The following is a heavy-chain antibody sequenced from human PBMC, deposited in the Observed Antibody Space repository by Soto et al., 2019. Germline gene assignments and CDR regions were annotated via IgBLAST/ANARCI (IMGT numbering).Heavy chain of an antibody. J-gene: IGHJ6*03. CDR3: AAIMWPGGTDYYYYMDV. CDR2: ISAYNGNT. V-gene: IGHV1-18*01. D-gene: IGHD1-7*01. Sequence: ASVKVSCKASGYTFTIYGISWVRQAPGQGLEWMGWISAYNGNTNYAQKLQGRVTMTTDTSTSTAYMELRGLRSDDTAVYYCAAIMWPGGTDYYYYMDVWGKGTTVTVSS. CDR1: GYTFTIYG.